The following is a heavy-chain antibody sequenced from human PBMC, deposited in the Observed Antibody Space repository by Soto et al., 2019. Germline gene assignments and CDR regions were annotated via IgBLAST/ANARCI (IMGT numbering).Heavy chain of an antibody. CDR1: GFTVSSYA. J-gene: IGHJ1*01. V-gene: IGHV3-30-3*01. CDR3: ARGLAGVAAGPVY. Sequence: GGSLRLGCAASGFTVSSYAMHWVRQAPGRGLEWVAVISYDGSNKYYADSVKGRFTISRDNSKNTLYLQMNSLRAEDTAVYYCARGLAGVAAGPVYWGQGTLVTVSS. CDR2: ISYDGSNK. D-gene: IGHD6-13*01.